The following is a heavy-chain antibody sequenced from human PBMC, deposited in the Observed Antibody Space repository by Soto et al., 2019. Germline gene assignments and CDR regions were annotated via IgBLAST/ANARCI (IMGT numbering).Heavy chain of an antibody. CDR1: GYTFTSSG. CDR3: ARDSGSYMYVSD. J-gene: IGHJ4*02. Sequence: QVQLVQSGAEVKKPGASVKLSCKASGYTFTSSGFSWVRQAPGQGLEWMAWISAYNGETHYAQKFQGRVTMTTDTSTSTSYMELRSLRSDDTAVYYCARDSGSYMYVSDWGQGTLVTVSS. V-gene: IGHV1-18*01. D-gene: IGHD1-26*01. CDR2: ISAYNGET.